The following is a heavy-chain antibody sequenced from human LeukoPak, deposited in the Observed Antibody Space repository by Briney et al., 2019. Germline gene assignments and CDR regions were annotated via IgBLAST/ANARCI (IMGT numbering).Heavy chain of an antibody. V-gene: IGHV4-34*01. Sequence: PSETLSLTCAVYGGSFSGYYWSWIRQPPGKGLEWIGSIYYSGSTYYNPSLKSRVTISVDTSKNQFSLKLSSVAAADTAVYYCARDATIFGVASFDYWGQGTLVTVSS. J-gene: IGHJ4*02. CDR1: GGSFSGYY. CDR2: IYYSGST. CDR3: ARDATIFGVASFDY. D-gene: IGHD3-3*01.